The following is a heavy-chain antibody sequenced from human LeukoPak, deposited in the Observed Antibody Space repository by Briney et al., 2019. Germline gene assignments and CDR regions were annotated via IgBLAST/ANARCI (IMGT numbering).Heavy chain of an antibody. CDR1: GFTFSVHA. CDR2: IQSDGTNK. V-gene: IGHV3-30*02. Sequence: PGGSLRLSCATSGFTFSVHAMHWVRQAPGKGLDWVTFIQSDGTNKYYADSVKARFTISRDNSKNTLYLPMNSLRPEDTAVYHCAKGPYYHEPSRNHYFDYWGQGTLVIVSS. CDR3: AKGPYYHEPSRNHYFDY. D-gene: IGHD3-22*01. J-gene: IGHJ4*02.